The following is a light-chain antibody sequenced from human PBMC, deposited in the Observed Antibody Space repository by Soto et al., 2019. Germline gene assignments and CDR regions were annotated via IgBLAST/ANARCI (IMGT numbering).Light chain of an antibody. Sequence: DIPMTQSPSTLSASVGDRVTITCRASQSISSWLAWYQQKPGKAPKLLIYDASSLESGVPSRFSGSGSGTEFTLTISSLQPDDFATYYCQQYNSYPKTFGQGTKVDIK. CDR1: QSISSW. CDR3: QQYNSYPKT. V-gene: IGKV1-5*01. J-gene: IGKJ1*01. CDR2: DAS.